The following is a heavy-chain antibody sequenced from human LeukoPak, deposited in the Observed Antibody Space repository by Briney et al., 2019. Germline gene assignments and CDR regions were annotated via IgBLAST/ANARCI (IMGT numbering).Heavy chain of an antibody. CDR2: IYSGGST. CDR1: EFTISSNY. J-gene: IGHJ4*02. D-gene: IGHD1-26*01. Sequence: PGGSLRLPCAASEFTISSNYMSWVRQAPGKGLEWVSVIYSGGSTYYADSVKGRFTISRDNSKNILYLQMNSLRAEHTAVYYCARMGVGAMGFWGQGTLVTVSS. CDR3: ARMGVGAMGF. V-gene: IGHV3-53*01.